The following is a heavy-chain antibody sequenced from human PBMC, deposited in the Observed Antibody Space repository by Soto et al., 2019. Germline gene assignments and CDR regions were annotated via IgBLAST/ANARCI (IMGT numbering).Heavy chain of an antibody. D-gene: IGHD1-26*01. CDR3: ARVRVGATGLVY. J-gene: IGHJ4*02. CDR2: IIPIFGTA. Sequence: SVKVSCKASGGTFSSYAISWVRQAPGQGLEWMGGIIPIFGTANYAQKFQGRVTITADKSTSTAYMELSSLRSEDTAVHYCARVRVGATGLVYWGQGTLVTVSS. V-gene: IGHV1-69*06. CDR1: GGTFSSYA.